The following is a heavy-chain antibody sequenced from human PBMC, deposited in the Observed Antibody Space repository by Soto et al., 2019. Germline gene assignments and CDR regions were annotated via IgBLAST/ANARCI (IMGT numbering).Heavy chain of an antibody. CDR2: INHSGST. D-gene: IGHD3-22*01. CDR3: ARLPREGGYYGYYYYYGMDV. J-gene: IGHJ6*02. CDR1: GGSFSGHS. V-gene: IGHV4-34*01. Sequence: PSETLSLTCAVYGGSFSGHSWTWIRQPPGKGLEWIGEINHSGSTNYNPSLKSRVTISVDTSKNQFSLKLSSVTAADTAVYYCARLPREGGYYGYYYYYGMDVWGQGTTVTVSS.